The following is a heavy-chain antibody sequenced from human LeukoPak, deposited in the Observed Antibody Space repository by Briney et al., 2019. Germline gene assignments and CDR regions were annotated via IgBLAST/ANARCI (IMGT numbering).Heavy chain of an antibody. CDR2: ISGSGGST. CDR1: GFTFSSYA. CDR3: AKSSDSGAVGFFDY. Sequence: GGSLRLSCAASGFTFSSYAMSWVRQAPGKGLEWVSAISGSGGSTFYAASVKGRFTISRDNSRNTLYLQMNSLRAEDTAVYYCAKSSDSGAVGFFDYWGQGTLVTVSS. V-gene: IGHV3-23*01. D-gene: IGHD3-10*01. J-gene: IGHJ4*02.